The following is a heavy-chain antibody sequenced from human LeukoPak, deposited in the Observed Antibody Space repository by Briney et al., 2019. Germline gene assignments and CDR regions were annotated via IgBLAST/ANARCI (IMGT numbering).Heavy chain of an antibody. V-gene: IGHV4-39*07. CDR3: ARDQSYYDSGGYRVFDY. D-gene: IGHD3-22*01. J-gene: IGHJ4*02. Sequence: PSETLSLTCTVSGGSISSSSYYWGWIRQPPGKGLEWIGSIYYSGSTYYNPSLKSRVTISVDTSKNQFSLKLSSVTAADTAVYYCARDQSYYDSGGYRVFDYWGQGTLVTVSS. CDR2: IYYSGST. CDR1: GGSISSSSYY.